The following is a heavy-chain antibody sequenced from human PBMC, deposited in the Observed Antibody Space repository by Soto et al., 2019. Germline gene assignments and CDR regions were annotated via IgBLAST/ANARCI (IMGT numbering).Heavy chain of an antibody. CDR1: GFTFSSYA. CDR2: ISGSGGST. CDR3: ATTLRTFYYFDY. V-gene: IGHV3-23*01. Sequence: GGPLRLSCAASGFTFSSYAMSWVRQAPGKGLAWVSTISGSGGSTYYADSVKGRFTISRDNSKNTLSLQMNSLRAEDTAVYFCATTLRTFYYFDYWGQGALVTVSS. D-gene: IGHD3-3*01. J-gene: IGHJ4*02.